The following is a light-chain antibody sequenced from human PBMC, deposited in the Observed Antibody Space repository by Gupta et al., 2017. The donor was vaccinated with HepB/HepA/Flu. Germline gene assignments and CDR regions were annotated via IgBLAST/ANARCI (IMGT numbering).Light chain of an antibody. CDR2: DAS. V-gene: IGKV3-11*01. CDR3: QQRNNWPPLT. J-gene: IGKJ4*01. CDR1: QSVNSY. Sequence: ETVLTQSPATLSLSPGQRATLSCRASQSVNSYLAWYQQKPGQAPRLLIYDASQRATGIPARFSGSGYGTDXTLTISXLEPEDFAVYYCQQRNNWPPLTFGXGTKVEI.